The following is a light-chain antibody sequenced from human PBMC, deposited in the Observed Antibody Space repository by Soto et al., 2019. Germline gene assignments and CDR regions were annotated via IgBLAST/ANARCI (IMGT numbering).Light chain of an antibody. J-gene: IGKJ4*01. Sequence: DIQMTQSPSTLSASVGDRVTITCRASQSISSWLAWYQQKPGKAPKLLIYDASSLESGVPSRFSGSGSGTEFTLTISSLQPDDFANYYCQQYNSYSGTFGGGTKVEIK. CDR2: DAS. CDR3: QQYNSYSGT. V-gene: IGKV1-5*01. CDR1: QSISSW.